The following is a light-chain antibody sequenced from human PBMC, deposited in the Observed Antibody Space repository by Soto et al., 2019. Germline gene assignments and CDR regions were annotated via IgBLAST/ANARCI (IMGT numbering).Light chain of an antibody. J-gene: IGKJ1*01. CDR1: QSVISTY. V-gene: IGKV3-11*01. CDR2: HTS. CDR3: HQRQSWPRT. Sequence: EIVLTQSPGTLSLSPGERATLSCRASQSVISTYLAWYQQKPGQAPRLLIYHTSNRATGIPARFSGSGSGTDFTLTISSLEPEDFAVYYCHQRQSWPRTFGQGTKVDI.